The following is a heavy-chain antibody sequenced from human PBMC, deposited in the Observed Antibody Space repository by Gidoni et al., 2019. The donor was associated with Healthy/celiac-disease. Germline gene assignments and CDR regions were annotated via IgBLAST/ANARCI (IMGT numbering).Heavy chain of an antibody. J-gene: IGHJ4*02. CDR2: ISGSGGST. CDR1: GFIFSSYA. CDR3: AKDRIAVAGELDY. Sequence: EVQLLESGGGLVQPGGSLRLSCAASGFIFSSYAMSWVRQARGKGLEWVPAISGSGGSTYYADSVKGRFTISRDNSKNTLYLQMNSLRAEDTAVYYCAKDRIAVAGELDYWGQGTLVTVSS. V-gene: IGHV3-23*01. D-gene: IGHD6-19*01.